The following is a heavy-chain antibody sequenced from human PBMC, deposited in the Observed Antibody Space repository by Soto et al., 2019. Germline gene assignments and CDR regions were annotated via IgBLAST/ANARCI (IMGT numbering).Heavy chain of an antibody. J-gene: IGHJ4*02. V-gene: IGHV3-66*01. CDR1: GFTVRSNY. Sequence: EVQLVESGGGLVQPGGSLRLSCAASGFTVRSNYMSWVRQAPGKGLEWVSLIYSGGSTYYADSVKGRFTISRDNSKNTLYLQMNSLRAEDTAVYYCAVGKGNWYTPSDYWGQGTLVTVSS. CDR2: IYSGGST. CDR3: AVGKGNWYTPSDY. D-gene: IGHD6-13*01.